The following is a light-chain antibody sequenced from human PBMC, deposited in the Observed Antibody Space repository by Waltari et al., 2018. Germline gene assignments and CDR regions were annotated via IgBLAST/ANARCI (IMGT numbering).Light chain of an antibody. CDR3: QVWDSDTDHFV. Sequence: SYVLTQPPSVSVAPGKTASITGGGNNIGSKSVQWYQQKPGQAPVLVIFHNGDRPSGIPERFSGSNSGDTATLTITRVEAGDEADYYCQVWDSDTDHFVFGTGTKINVL. V-gene: IGLV3-21*03. J-gene: IGLJ1*01. CDR2: HNG. CDR1: NIGSKS.